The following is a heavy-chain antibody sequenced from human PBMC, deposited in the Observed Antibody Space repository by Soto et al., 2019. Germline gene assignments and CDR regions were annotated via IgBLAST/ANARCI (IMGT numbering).Heavy chain of an antibody. CDR1: GFIFTRFY. CDR2: IKPEDGTT. J-gene: IGHJ5*02. V-gene: IGHV1-46*01. CDR3: ARERDFGEWSYDL. D-gene: IGHD2-8*01. Sequence: QVQLVQSGAEVKKPGASVKVSCEASGFIFTRFYMHWVRQAPGQGPVWLGIIKPEDGTTYYAQSCQGRLILNSDTSTRTVYMEMSGLTSEDTAVYYCARERDFGEWSYDLWGQGTLVTVSS.